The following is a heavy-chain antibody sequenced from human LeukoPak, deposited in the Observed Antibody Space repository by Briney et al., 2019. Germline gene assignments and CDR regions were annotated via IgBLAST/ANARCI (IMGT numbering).Heavy chain of an antibody. CDR2: IYYSGST. Sequence: SQTLSLTCTVSGGSISSGDYYWSWIRQPPGKGLEWIGYIYYSGSTYYNPSLKSRVTISVDTSKNQFSLKLSSVTAADTAVYYCARLFGSSTVADYWGQGTLVTVSS. CDR1: GGSISSGDYY. V-gene: IGHV4-30-4*01. J-gene: IGHJ4*02. D-gene: IGHD1-14*01. CDR3: ARLFGSSTVADY.